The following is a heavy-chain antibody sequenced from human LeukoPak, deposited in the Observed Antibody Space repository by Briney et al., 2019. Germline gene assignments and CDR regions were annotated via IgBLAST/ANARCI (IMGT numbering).Heavy chain of an antibody. CDR3: ARDRSSMALFDY. J-gene: IGHJ4*02. D-gene: IGHD2/OR15-2a*01. V-gene: IGHV1-46*01. CDR2: INPSGGST. CDR1: GYTFTSYY. Sequence: ASVKVSCKASGYTFTSYYMHWVREAPGQGLEWMGIINPSGGSTSYAQKFQGRVTMTRDTSTSTVYMELSSLRSEDTAVYYCARDRSSMALFDYWGQGTLVTVSS.